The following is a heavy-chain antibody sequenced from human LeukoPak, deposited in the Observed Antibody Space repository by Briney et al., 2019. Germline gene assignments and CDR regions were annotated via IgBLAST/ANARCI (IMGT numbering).Heavy chain of an antibody. CDR3: ARHSMHLDP. CDR2: MNTNRGNT. CDR1: GYTFTSYD. J-gene: IGHJ5*02. V-gene: IGHV1-8*01. D-gene: IGHD2-21*01. Sequence: ASVKGSCKTSGYTFTSYDINRVRQATGQRLEWMGWMNTNRGNTGYAQKFQGRVTMTRNTSISTAYMELSSLRSEDTAVYYCARHSMHLDPWGQGTLVTVSS.